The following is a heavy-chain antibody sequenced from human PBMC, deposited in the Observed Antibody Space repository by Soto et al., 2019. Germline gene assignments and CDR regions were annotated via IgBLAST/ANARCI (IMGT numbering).Heavy chain of an antibody. J-gene: IGHJ4*02. Sequence: EVQLVESGGGLVKPGGSLRLSCAASRFTFSSYSMNWVRQAPGKGLEWVSSISSSSSYIYYADSVKGRFTISRDNAKNSLYLQMNSLRAEDTAVYYCARVGRDGYNTNYWGQGTLVTVSS. CDR2: ISSSSSYI. CDR1: RFTFSSYS. D-gene: IGHD5-12*01. CDR3: ARVGRDGYNTNY. V-gene: IGHV3-21*01.